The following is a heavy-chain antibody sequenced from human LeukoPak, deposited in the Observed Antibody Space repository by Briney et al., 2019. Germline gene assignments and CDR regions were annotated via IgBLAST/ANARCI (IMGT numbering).Heavy chain of an antibody. Sequence: GGSLRLSCAASGFTFSNAWMSWVRQAPGKGLEWVGRIKSKTDGGTTDYAAPVKGRFTISRDDSKNTLYLQMNSLKTEDTAVYYCTRDRNDYGDYVVDLWGQGTLVTVSS. D-gene: IGHD4-17*01. V-gene: IGHV3-15*01. CDR1: GFTFSNAW. J-gene: IGHJ5*02. CDR2: IKSKTDGGTT. CDR3: TRDRNDYGDYVVDL.